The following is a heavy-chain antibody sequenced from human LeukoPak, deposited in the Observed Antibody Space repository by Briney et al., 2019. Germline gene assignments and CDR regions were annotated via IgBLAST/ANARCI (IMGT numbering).Heavy chain of an antibody. D-gene: IGHD3-22*01. CDR3: ARSYYHDRTGYYSFDS. J-gene: IGHJ4*02. V-gene: IGHV4-4*07. CDR1: GASISGYF. Sequence: SETLSLTCTVSGASISGYFWSWIRQPAGKGLEWIGRIYSSGSTHYNPSLKSRVTMSVAMSKDQFSLNLSSVTAADTAVHYCARSYYHDRTGYYSFDSWGQGTRVTVSS. CDR2: IYSSGST.